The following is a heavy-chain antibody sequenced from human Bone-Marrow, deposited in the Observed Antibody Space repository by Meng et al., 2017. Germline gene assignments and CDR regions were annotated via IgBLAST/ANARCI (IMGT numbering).Heavy chain of an antibody. J-gene: IGHJ4*02. D-gene: IGHD6-19*01. CDR1: GYTSTTYD. CDR3: ARCLAGCDY. V-gene: IGHV1-8*01. Sequence: VQLVQSGAEVKKPGASVKVSCKASGYTSTTYDINWVRQAAGQGLEWMGYMNPGSGITGLAQKFQGRLSMTSDTSISTAYMELSDLISEDTAMYYCARCLAGCDYWGQGTLVTVSS. CDR2: MNPGSGIT.